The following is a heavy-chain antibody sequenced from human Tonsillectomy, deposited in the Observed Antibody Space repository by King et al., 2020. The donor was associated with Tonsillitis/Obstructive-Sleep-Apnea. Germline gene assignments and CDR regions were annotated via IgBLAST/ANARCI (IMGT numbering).Heavy chain of an antibody. D-gene: IGHD3-22*01. V-gene: IGHV2-26*01. CDR2: IFSNDEK. CDR3: ARIPGYYDGSNWFDP. Sequence: QITLKESGPVLVKPTETLALTCTVSGFSLSNARMGVSWIRQPPGKALEWLAHIFSNDEKSYSTSLKSRLTISKDTSKSQVVLTMTNMDPVDTATYYCARIPGYYDGSNWFDPWGQGTLVTVSS. CDR1: GFSLSNARMG. J-gene: IGHJ5*02.